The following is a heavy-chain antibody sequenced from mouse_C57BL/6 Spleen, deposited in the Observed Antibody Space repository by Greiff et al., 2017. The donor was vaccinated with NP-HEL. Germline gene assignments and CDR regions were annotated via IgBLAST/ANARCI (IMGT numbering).Heavy chain of an antibody. CDR3: ARRGRGYAMDY. CDR2: INPGSGGT. V-gene: IGHV1-54*01. Sequence: QVQLQQSGAELVRPGTSVQVSCKASGYAFTNYLIEWVKQRPGQGLEWIGVINPGSGGTNYNEKFKGKATLTADKSSSTAYMQLRSLTSEDSAVYVCARRGRGYAMDYWGQGTSVTVSS. D-gene: IGHD3-3*01. CDR1: GYAFTNYL. J-gene: IGHJ4*01.